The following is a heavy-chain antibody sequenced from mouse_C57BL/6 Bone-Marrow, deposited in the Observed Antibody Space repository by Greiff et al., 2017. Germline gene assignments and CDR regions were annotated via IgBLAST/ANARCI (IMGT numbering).Heavy chain of an antibody. CDR1: GYTFTSYW. J-gene: IGHJ4*01. CDR3: AVGLRRFYAMDY. Sequence: QVQLQQPGAELVKPGASVKLSCKASGYTFTSYWMQWVKQRPGQGLEWIGEIYPSDSYTNYNQKFKGKATLTVDTSSSTAYMQLSSLTSGDSAVYYCAVGLRRFYAMDYWGQGTSVTVSS. CDR2: IYPSDSYT. D-gene: IGHD2-4*01. V-gene: IGHV1-50*01.